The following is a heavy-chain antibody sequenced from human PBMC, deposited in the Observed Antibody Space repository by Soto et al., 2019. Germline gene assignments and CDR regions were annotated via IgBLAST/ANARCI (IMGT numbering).Heavy chain of an antibody. J-gene: IGHJ6*03. CDR3: AKGRGYDYTHYYPSYMVV. CDR2: ISGAGGST. Sequence: GGSLRLSCAASGFTFINYAMSWVRQAPGNGLEWVSSISGAGGSTYYADSVKGRFTISRDNSKNTLYLQVNSLRADHTAVYYCAKGRGYDYTHYYPSYMVVWGNGTTVTVSS. CDR1: GFTFINYA. D-gene: IGHD5-12*01. V-gene: IGHV3-23*01.